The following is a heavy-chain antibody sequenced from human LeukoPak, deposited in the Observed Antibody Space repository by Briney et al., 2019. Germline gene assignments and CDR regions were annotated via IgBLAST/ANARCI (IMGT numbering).Heavy chain of an antibody. V-gene: IGHV4-61*02. D-gene: IGHD3-10*01. Sequence: PSETLSLTCTVSGDSISSGAYYWSWIRQPAGKGLEWSGRIYTSGSTNYNPSLNSRATISVHTSKNPFSLKLSSVTAADTAVYYCATNYGSGSYYLGPNWLDPWGQGTLVTVSS. J-gene: IGHJ5*02. CDR1: GDSISSGAYY. CDR3: ATNYGSGSYYLGPNWLDP. CDR2: IYTSGST.